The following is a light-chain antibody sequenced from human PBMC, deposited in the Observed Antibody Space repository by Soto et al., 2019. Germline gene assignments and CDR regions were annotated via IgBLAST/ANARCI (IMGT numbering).Light chain of an antibody. J-gene: IGLJ2*01. CDR3: SSYAGSNVV. CDR2: EVS. V-gene: IGLV2-8*01. CDR1: SSDVGGYNY. Sequence: QSALTQPPSASGSPGQSVTISCTGTSSDVGGYNYVSWYQQHPGKAPKFMIYEVSKRPSGVPDRFSGSKSGNTASLTVSGLQAEDEADCYCSSYAGSNVVFGGGTKLTVL.